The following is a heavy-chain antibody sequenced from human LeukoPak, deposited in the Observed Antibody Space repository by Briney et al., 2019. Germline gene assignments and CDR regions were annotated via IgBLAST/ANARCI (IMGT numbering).Heavy chain of an antibody. V-gene: IGHV3-33*01. J-gene: IGHJ6*02. CDR3: ARDPGYSSSWYYYYGMDV. D-gene: IGHD6-13*01. Sequence: PGRSLRLSCAASGFTFSSYGMHWVRQAPGKGLEWVAVIWYDGSNKYYADSVKGRFTISRDNSKNTLYLQMNSLRAEDTAVYYCARDPGYSSSWYYYYGMDVWGQGTTVTVSS. CDR2: IWYDGSNK. CDR1: GFTFSSYG.